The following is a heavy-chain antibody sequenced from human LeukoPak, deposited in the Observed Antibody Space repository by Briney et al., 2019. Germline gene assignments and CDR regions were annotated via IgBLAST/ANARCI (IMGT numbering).Heavy chain of an antibody. D-gene: IGHD3/OR15-3a*01. Sequence: GGSLRLSCAASGFIFSSYSMNWVRQAPGKGLEWVSFISTSSSYIYYADSVKGRFTISRDNAKNSLYLRMNSLRAEDTAVYYCARDSGFSGTQRGEYWGQGTLVTVSS. V-gene: IGHV3-21*01. CDR3: ARDSGFSGTQRGEY. CDR1: GFIFSSYS. CDR2: ISTSSSYI. J-gene: IGHJ4*02.